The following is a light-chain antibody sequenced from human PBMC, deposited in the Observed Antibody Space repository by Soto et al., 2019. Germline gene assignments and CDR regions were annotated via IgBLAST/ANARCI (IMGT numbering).Light chain of an antibody. CDR1: SSDVGGYDY. V-gene: IGLV2-14*01. Sequence: QSALTQAACVSGCPGQSITISCTGTSSDVGGYDYVSWYQLHPGKAPKLMVFEVSNRPSGVSYRFSGSKSGNTASLTISGLQAEDEADYFCSSYSISTAYLFGTGTKVTVL. CDR3: SSYSISTAYL. CDR2: EVS. J-gene: IGLJ1*01.